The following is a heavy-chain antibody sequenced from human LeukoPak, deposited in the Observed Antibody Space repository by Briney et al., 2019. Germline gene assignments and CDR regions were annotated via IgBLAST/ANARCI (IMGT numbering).Heavy chain of an antibody. CDR3: AKGPEYLLWFGDN. D-gene: IGHD3-10*01. CDR2: ISSDETDK. CDR1: GFTFSNYG. Sequence: GGSLRLSCAASGFTFSNYGMHWVRQAPGKGLEWVAVISSDETDKYYADSVKGRFTISRDNSKNTLYLQMNSLRAEDTAVYYCAKGPEYLLWFGDNWGQGTLVTVSS. J-gene: IGHJ4*02. V-gene: IGHV3-30*18.